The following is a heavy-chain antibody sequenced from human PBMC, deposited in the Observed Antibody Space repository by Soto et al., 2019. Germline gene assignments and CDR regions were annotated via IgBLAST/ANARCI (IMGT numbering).Heavy chain of an antibody. D-gene: IGHD2-8*02. CDR2: IYYSGTT. Sequence: SETLSLTCTVSGDSFSSGFYYWNWIRQHPEKGLEWIGYIYYSGTTYYNPSLKSRVIVSIDTSKNQFSLNMNSVTAADTGMYYCARASLVGRSSPNANWFDPWGQGTLVTVSS. CDR3: ARASLVGRSSPNANWFDP. CDR1: GDSFSSGFYY. V-gene: IGHV4-31*03. J-gene: IGHJ5*02.